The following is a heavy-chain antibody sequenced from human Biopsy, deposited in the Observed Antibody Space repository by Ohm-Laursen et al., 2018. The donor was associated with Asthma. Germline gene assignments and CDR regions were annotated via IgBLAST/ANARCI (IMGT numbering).Heavy chain of an antibody. CDR3: ARDIVATMIGYYYYGMDV. V-gene: IGHV3-33*01. Sequence: SLRLSCAASGFTFSSYGMHWVRQAPGKGLEWVAVTWYDGGNKYYADSVKGRFIISRDNSKNTLYLQMNSLRAEDTAVYYCARDIVATMIGYYYYGMDVWGQGTTVTVSS. D-gene: IGHD5-12*01. CDR2: TWYDGGNK. CDR1: GFTFSSYG. J-gene: IGHJ6*02.